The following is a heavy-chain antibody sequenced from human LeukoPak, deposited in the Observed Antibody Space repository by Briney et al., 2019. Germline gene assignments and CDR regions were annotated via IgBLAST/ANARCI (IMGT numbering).Heavy chain of an antibody. J-gene: IGHJ4*02. V-gene: IGHV3-23*01. CDR1: GFTFSIYA. Sequence: GGSLRLSCAASGFTFSIYAMSWVRQTPGRELEWVAAISGSGDNTYYADSVKGRFTISRDNSKNTLYLQLSSLRADDTAVYYCAKDWVIVVGNSDYWGQGTLVTVSS. CDR2: ISGSGDNT. D-gene: IGHD3-22*01. CDR3: AKDWVIVVGNSDY.